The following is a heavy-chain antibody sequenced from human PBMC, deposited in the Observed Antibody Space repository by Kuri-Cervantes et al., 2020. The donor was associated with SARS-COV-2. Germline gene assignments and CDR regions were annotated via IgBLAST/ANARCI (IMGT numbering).Heavy chain of an antibody. CDR2: INPYSGYT. V-gene: IGHV1-18*04. J-gene: IGHJ4*02. D-gene: IGHD1-1*01. Sequence: ASVKVSCKASGYTFTTYGTSWVRQAPGQGLEWMGWINPYSGYTNYAQRFQDRVTLTTDTTTSTAYMELRGLTSDDTAVYYCAREGTSGPYFDFWGQGTLVTVS. CDR3: AREGTSGPYFDF. CDR1: GYTFTTYG.